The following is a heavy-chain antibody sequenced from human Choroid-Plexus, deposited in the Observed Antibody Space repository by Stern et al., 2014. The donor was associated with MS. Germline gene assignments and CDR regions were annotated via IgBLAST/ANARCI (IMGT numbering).Heavy chain of an antibody. J-gene: IGHJ4*02. CDR3: ATRRGCSGGSCSSRSLDY. D-gene: IGHD2-15*01. CDR2: VNPSSGVT. CDR1: GYTFTDYF. Sequence: VQLVQSGAEVKKPGASVTISCKASGYTFTDYFMHWMRQAPGQGPEWMGRVNPSSGVTLYAQNFEGRVTMSRDKSISTAYLELTNLTSDDAAVYYCATRRGCSGGSCSSRSLDYWGQGTLVSVSS. V-gene: IGHV1-2*06.